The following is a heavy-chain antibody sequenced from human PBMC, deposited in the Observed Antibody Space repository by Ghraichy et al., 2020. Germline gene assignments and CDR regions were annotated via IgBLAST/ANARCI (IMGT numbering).Heavy chain of an antibody. V-gene: IGHV1-18*04. Sequence: ASVKVSCKASGYTFTSYGISWVRQAPGQGLEWMGWISAYNGNTNYAQKLQGRVTMTTDTSTSTAYMELRSLRSDDTAVYYCARDRDDYSLPYYYYYGMDVWGQGTTVTVSS. J-gene: IGHJ6*02. CDR3: ARDRDDYSLPYYYYYGMDV. CDR1: GYTFTSYG. CDR2: ISAYNGNT. D-gene: IGHD4-11*01.